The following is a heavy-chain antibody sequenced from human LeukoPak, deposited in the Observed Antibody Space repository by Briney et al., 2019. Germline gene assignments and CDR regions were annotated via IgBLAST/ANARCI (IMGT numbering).Heavy chain of an antibody. CDR3: ARLSGYDSDLSYFDY. CDR1: GFTVSSNY. Sequence: GGSLRLSCAASGFTVSSNYMSWVRQAPGKGLEWVSSISSSSSYIYYADSVKGRFTISRDNAKNSLYLQMNSLRAEDTAVYYCARLSGYDSDLSYFDYWGQGTLVTVSS. D-gene: IGHD5-12*01. V-gene: IGHV3-21*01. J-gene: IGHJ4*02. CDR2: ISSSSSYI.